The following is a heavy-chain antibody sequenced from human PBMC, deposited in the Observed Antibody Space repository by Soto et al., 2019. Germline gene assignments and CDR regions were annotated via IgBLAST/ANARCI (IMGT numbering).Heavy chain of an antibody. V-gene: IGHV4-39*01. CDR2: IYYSGST. CDR3: ARHSPDYGDYNVAQIAAFDI. CDR1: GGSISSSSYY. J-gene: IGHJ3*02. D-gene: IGHD4-17*01. Sequence: QLQLQESGPGLVKPSETLSLTCTFSGGSISSSSYYCGWLRQPPGKGLAWIGCIYYSGSTYYNPSLKSRVTLSADTSKNQLALTLSSVTAADTAVYYCARHSPDYGDYNVAQIAAFDIWGQETIVSVSS.